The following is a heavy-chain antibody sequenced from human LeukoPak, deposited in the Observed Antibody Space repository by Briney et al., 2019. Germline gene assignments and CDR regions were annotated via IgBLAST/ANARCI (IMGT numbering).Heavy chain of an antibody. CDR2: ISISGTTI. CDR3: AREGLWGAARDAFDI. Sequence: GGSLRLSCAASGFTFSSYEMNWVRQAPGKGLEWVSYISISGTTIYYADSVKGRFTISRDNAKNSLYLQMNSLRVEDMAVYYCAREGLWGAARDAFDIWGQGTMVTVSS. V-gene: IGHV3-48*03. CDR1: GFTFSSYE. J-gene: IGHJ3*02. D-gene: IGHD6-6*01.